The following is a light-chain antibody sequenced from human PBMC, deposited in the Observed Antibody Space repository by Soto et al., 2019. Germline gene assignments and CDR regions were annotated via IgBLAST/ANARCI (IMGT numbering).Light chain of an antibody. Sequence: QSVLTQPASVSGSPGQSITISCSGTSSDIGSYDHVAWYQQFPGKSPKLIIYAVSERPSGVSDRFSGSKSGISASLTISGLQTEDEADYYCISYTDRQSYLFGTGTKGTVL. CDR2: AVS. V-gene: IGLV2-14*03. CDR3: ISYTDRQSYL. J-gene: IGLJ1*01. CDR1: SSDIGSYDH.